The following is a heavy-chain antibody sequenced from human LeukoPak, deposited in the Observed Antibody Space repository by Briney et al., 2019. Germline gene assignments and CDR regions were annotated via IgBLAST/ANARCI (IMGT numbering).Heavy chain of an antibody. CDR1: GYRFTGNY. V-gene: IGHV1-2*02. Sequence: ASVKVSCKASGYRFTGNYIHWVRQAPGQGLEWMGWINPHSGGTTFAQNFEGRVAMTRDTSISTAYMELIRLRFDDTAVYYCARAGMAQLGGFDYWGQGTLVTVSS. D-gene: IGHD3-16*01. CDR3: ARAGMAQLGGFDY. CDR2: INPHSGGT. J-gene: IGHJ4*02.